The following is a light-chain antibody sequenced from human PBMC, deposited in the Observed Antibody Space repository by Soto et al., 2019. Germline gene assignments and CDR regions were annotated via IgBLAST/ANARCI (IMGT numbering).Light chain of an antibody. Sequence: QSALTQPPSASGSPGQSVTISCTGTSSDVGSYRFVSWYQQHPGKAPKLLIYEVSKRPSGVPDRFSASTSGNTASLTVSGLQAGDEADYYCSSYAGNNNGIFGGGTKLTVL. J-gene: IGLJ2*01. CDR3: SSYAGNNNGI. CDR1: SSDVGSYRF. CDR2: EVS. V-gene: IGLV2-8*01.